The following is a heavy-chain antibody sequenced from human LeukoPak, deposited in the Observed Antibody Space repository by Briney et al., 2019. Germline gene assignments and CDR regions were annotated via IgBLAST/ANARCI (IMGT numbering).Heavy chain of an antibody. D-gene: IGHD6-13*01. V-gene: IGHV1-18*01. J-gene: IGHJ4*02. CDR2: ISAYNGNT. Sequence: ATEKVSCRASGYTFTSYGISGVRQARGQGLEWMGCISAYNGNTKYAQKLQGRVTMTTATSTSTAYMELRSLRSDDTAVYYCARFSPYSSSWSRFFDYWGQGTLVTVSS. CDR3: ARFSPYSSSWSRFFDY. CDR1: GYTFTSYG.